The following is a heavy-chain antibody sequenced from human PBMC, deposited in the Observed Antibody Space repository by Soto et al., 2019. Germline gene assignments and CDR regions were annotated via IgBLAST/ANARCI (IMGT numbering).Heavy chain of an antibody. CDR1: GATFSGYA. CDR2: IVPIFETL. V-gene: IGHV1-69*18. D-gene: IGHD6-19*01. CDR3: VVMGNVAVSNPRSFDY. J-gene: IGHJ4*02. Sequence: QVQLVQSGAEVKKPGSSVKVSCKASGATFSGYAINWVRQAPGQGLEWLGRIVPIFETLNYAERFQGRVAISADEYTTTVYMELTNLTHEDTAVYYCVVMGNVAVSNPRSFDYWGQGTQVTVS.